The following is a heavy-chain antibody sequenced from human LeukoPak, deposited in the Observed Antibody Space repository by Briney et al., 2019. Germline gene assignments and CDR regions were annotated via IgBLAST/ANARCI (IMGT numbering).Heavy chain of an antibody. D-gene: IGHD1-26*01. Sequence: ASVKVSCKASGGTFSYYALSWVQQAPGQGLEWMGGIIPIFGTADYAQKFQGRVTITADESTSTAYMELSSLRPDDTALYYCAKDGTWSEGHGTFIDYWGQGTLVTVSS. CDR1: GGTFSYYA. J-gene: IGHJ4*02. V-gene: IGHV1-69*13. CDR2: IIPIFGTA. CDR3: AKDGTWSEGHGTFIDY.